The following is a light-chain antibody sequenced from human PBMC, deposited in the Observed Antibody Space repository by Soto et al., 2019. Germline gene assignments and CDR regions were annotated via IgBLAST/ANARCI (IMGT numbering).Light chain of an antibody. CDR2: EGS. Sequence: QSVLTQPASVSGSPGQSITISCTGTSSDVGSYNLVSWYQQHPGKAPKLMIYEGSKRPSGVSNRFSGSKSGNTASLTISGVHAEEEADYYCCSYAGSSTLVVFGGGTKLPAL. CDR1: SSDVGSYNL. CDR3: CSYAGSSTLVV. J-gene: IGLJ2*01. V-gene: IGLV2-23*01.